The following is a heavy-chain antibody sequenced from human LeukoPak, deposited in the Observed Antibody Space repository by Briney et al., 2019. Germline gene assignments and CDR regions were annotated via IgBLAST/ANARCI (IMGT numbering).Heavy chain of an antibody. CDR3: AKDINGALEYSYAHDWYFDL. CDR2: IKQDGSEK. D-gene: IGHD5-18*01. CDR1: GFTFSSYW. J-gene: IGHJ2*01. V-gene: IGHV3-7*03. Sequence: GGSLRPSCAASGFTFSSYWMSWVRQAPGKGLEWVANIKQDGSEKYYVDSVKGRFTISRDNSKNSLYLQMNSLRTEDTALYYCAKDINGALEYSYAHDWYFDLWGRGTLVTVSS.